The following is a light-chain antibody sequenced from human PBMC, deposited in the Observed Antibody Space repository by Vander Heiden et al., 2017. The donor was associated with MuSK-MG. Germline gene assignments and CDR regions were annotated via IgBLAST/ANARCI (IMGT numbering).Light chain of an antibody. V-gene: IGLV1-44*01. CDR3: AAWDDSLNGPV. CDR1: SSNIGSNT. CDR2: SNN. Sequence: QPVLPQPPSASGTPGLRVTISCSGSSSNIGSNTVNWYQQLPGTAPKLLIYSNNQRPSGVPDRFSGSKSGTSASLAISGLQSEDEADYYCAAWDDSLNGPVFGGGTKLTVL. J-gene: IGLJ2*01.